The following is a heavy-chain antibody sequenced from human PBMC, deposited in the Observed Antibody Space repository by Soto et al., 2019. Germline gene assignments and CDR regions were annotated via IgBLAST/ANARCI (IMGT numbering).Heavy chain of an antibody. D-gene: IGHD3-9*01. V-gene: IGHV3-53*02. Sequence: EVQLVETGGGLIQPGGSLRLSCAASGFTVSSNYMSWVRQAPGKGLEWVSVIYSGGSTYYADSVKGRFTISRDNSKNTLYLQMNSLRAEDTAVYYCAREKGDILTGSDAFDIWGQGTMVTVSS. CDR3: AREKGDILTGSDAFDI. CDR1: GFTVSSNY. CDR2: IYSGGST. J-gene: IGHJ3*02.